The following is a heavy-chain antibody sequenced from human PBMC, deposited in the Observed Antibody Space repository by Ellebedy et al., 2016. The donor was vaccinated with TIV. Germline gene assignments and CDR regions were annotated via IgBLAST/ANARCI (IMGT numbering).Heavy chain of an antibody. Sequence: PGGSLRLSCAASGFTFSSYGMHWVRQTPGKGLEYVAVISYHGSITFYRDSVKGRFTISRDNSKNILYLQMNSLRAEDTAVYYCAAVQYWEAVFDMWGQGTMVTVSS. CDR2: ISYHGSIT. J-gene: IGHJ3*02. V-gene: IGHV3-30*03. CDR3: AAVQYWEAVFDM. CDR1: GFTFSSYG. D-gene: IGHD2-8*02.